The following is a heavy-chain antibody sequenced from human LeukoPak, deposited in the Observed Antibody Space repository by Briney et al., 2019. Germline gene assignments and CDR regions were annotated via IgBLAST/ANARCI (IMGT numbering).Heavy chain of an antibody. J-gene: IGHJ4*02. Sequence: GGSLRLSCAASGFTFSSYGMHWVRQAPGKGLEWVAVIWYDGSNKYYADSVKGRFTISRDNSKNTLYLQMNSLRAEDTAVYYCAKKNWGEDFEYWGQGTLVTVSS. CDR3: AKKNWGEDFEY. V-gene: IGHV3-33*06. D-gene: IGHD7-27*01. CDR1: GFTFSSYG. CDR2: IWYDGSNK.